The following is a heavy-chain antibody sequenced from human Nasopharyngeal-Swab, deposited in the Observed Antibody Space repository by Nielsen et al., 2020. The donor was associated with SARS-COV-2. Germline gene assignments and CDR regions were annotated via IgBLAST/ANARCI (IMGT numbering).Heavy chain of an antibody. CDR1: GDSISSGAYY. J-gene: IGHJ2*01. CDR3: ARDILGYSYDSGWYFDL. V-gene: IGHV4-31*03. Sequence: SETLSLTCTVSGDSISSGAYYWSWIRQHPGKGLEWIAFIYYSGSTYYNPSLNSRVTISVDTSKNQFFLKLTSVTAADTAVYYCARDILGYSYDSGWYFDLWGRGTLVTVSS. CDR2: IYYSGST. D-gene: IGHD5-18*01.